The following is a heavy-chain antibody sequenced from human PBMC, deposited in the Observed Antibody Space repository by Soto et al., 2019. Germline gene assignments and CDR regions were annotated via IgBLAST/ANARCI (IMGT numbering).Heavy chain of an antibody. Sequence: GGSLRLSCAASGFSFSRYGLHWVRQAPGKGLEWVTVISYDGRNKYYADSVKGRFTISRDNSKNTLSLQMNSLRAEDTAVYYCAKDKMEQWLVGGYFDYWGQGTQVTVSS. CDR1: GFSFSRYG. CDR2: ISYDGRNK. V-gene: IGHV3-30*18. D-gene: IGHD6-19*01. CDR3: AKDKMEQWLVGGYFDY. J-gene: IGHJ4*02.